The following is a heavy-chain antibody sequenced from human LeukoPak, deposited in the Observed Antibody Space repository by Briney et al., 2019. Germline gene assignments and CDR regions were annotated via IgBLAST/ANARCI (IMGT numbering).Heavy chain of an antibody. D-gene: IGHD3-16*02. CDR2: IYYSGST. CDR3: ASVTFGGVIVDY. V-gene: IGHV4-59*01. J-gene: IGHJ4*02. CDR1: GGSISSYY. Sequence: SETLSLTCTVSGGSISSYYWSWIRQPPGKGLEWIGYIYYSGSTNYNPSLKSRVTISVDTSKNQFSLKLSSVTAADTAVYYCASVTFGGVIVDYWGQGTLATVSS.